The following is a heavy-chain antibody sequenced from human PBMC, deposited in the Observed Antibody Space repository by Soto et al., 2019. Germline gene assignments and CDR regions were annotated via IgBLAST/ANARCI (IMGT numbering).Heavy chain of an antibody. CDR1: GYTFTSYG. Sequence: ASVKVSCKASGYTFTSYGISWVRQAPGQGLEWMGWISAYNGNTNYAQKLQGRVTMTTDTSTSTAYMELRSLRSDDTAVYYCAREPRVAVAGKSGYYYGMDVWGQGTTVTVSS. V-gene: IGHV1-18*01. CDR3: AREPRVAVAGKSGYYYGMDV. J-gene: IGHJ6*02. CDR2: ISAYNGNT. D-gene: IGHD6-19*01.